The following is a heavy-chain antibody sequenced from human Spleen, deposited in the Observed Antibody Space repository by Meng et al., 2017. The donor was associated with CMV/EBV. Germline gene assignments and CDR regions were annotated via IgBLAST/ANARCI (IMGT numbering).Heavy chain of an antibody. CDR3: ARDSPLWETTPPMDTLDV. J-gene: IGHJ3*01. D-gene: IGHD1-26*01. Sequence: SSLHWVRPAPGKGLELVAVMSYDGSDEFYADSVRGRFTISRDNSKNTLYLQLNSLRPEDTALYYCARDSPLWETTPPMDTLDVWGQGTMVTVSS. V-gene: IGHV3-30*04. CDR2: MSYDGSDE. CDR1: SS.